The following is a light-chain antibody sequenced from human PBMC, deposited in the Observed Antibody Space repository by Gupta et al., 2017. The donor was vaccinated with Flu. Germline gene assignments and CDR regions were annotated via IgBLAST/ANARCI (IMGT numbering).Light chain of an antibody. Sequence: IQMTQSPSSLSAYVGDRVTITCRASQDISSYLNWYQRQSGKAPKLLIYGASNLQSGVPSRFSGSGSGTDFTLTITNLQLEDFASYYCQEAYDTARTFGQGSKVETK. CDR1: QDISSY. CDR3: QEAYDTART. J-gene: IGKJ1*01. CDR2: GAS. V-gene: IGKV1-39*01.